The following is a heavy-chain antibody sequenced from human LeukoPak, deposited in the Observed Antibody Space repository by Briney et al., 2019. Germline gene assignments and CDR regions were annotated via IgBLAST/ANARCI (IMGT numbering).Heavy chain of an antibody. D-gene: IGHD3-16*01. J-gene: IGHJ4*02. V-gene: IGHV3-23*01. CDR1: GFSFSSYE. CDR2: ISGSGGST. CDR3: AKPPMGAFTY. Sequence: GGSLRLSCAASGFSFSSYEMSWVRQAPGKGLEWVSTISGSGGSTYYADSVKGRFTISRDNSKNTLYLQMSSLRAEDTAVYYCAKPPMGAFTYWGQGTLVTVSS.